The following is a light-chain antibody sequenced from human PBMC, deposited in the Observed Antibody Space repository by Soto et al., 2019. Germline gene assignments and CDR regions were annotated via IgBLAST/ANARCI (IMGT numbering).Light chain of an antibody. CDR3: SSYTSSSTRV. Sequence: QSALTQPPSVSGAPGQRVTLSCTGGSSNIGAGYDVHWYQQLPGTAPKLLIYGDTNRPSGVPDRFSGSKSGTSASLAITGLQAEDEADYYCSSYTSSSTRVFGGGTKLTVL. J-gene: IGLJ3*02. CDR1: SSNIGAGYD. CDR2: GDT. V-gene: IGLV1-40*01.